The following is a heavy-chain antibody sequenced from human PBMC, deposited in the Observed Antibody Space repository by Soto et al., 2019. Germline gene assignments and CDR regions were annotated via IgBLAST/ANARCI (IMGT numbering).Heavy chain of an antibody. V-gene: IGHV3-21*01. CDR3: ARDGPNYYDSPHDAFDI. Sequence: PGGSLSLSCAASGFTFSSYSMNWVRQAPGKGLEWVSSISSSSSYIYYADSVKGRFTISRDNAKNSLYLQMNSLRAEDTAVYYCARDGPNYYDSPHDAFDIWGQGTMVTVSS. J-gene: IGHJ3*02. CDR1: GFTFSSYS. D-gene: IGHD3-22*01. CDR2: ISSSSSYI.